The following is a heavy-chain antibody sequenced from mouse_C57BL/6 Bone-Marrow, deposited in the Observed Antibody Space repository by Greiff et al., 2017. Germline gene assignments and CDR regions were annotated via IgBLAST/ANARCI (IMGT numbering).Heavy chain of an antibody. Sequence: VMLVESGPGLVAPSPSLSITCTVSGFSLTSYGVDWVRQSPGKGLEWLGVIWGVGSTNYNSALKPRLSISTDNSKSQVFLKMNSLQTDDTAMYYGATYYDGSFYAMDYCGQGTSVTVSS. CDR3: ATYYDGSFYAMDY. J-gene: IGHJ4*01. D-gene: IGHD1-1*01. CDR1: GFSLTSYG. CDR2: IWGVGST. V-gene: IGHV2-6*01.